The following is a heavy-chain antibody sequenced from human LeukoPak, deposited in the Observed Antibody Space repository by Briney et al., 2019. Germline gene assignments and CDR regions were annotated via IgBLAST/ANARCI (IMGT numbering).Heavy chain of an antibody. CDR3: ARDQEFAFDI. CDR1: GFTFSSYT. J-gene: IGHJ3*02. V-gene: IGHV3-30-3*01. D-gene: IGHD2/OR15-2a*01. Sequence: GGSLRLSCAASGFTFSSYTVHWVRQAPGKGLEWVALISYDGSNKYYADSVKGRFTISRDNAKNSLYLQMNSLRDEDTAVYYCARDQEFAFDIWGQGTMVTVSS. CDR2: ISYDGSNK.